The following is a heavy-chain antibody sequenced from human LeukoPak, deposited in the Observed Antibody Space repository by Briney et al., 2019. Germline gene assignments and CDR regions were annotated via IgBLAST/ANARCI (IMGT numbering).Heavy chain of an antibody. CDR2: ISSSSSYI. J-gene: IGHJ4*02. Sequence: PGGSLRLSCAASGFTFSSYSMNWVRQAPGKGLEWVSSISSSSSYIYYADSVKGRFTISRDNAKNSLYLQMNSLRAEDTAVYYCARDSKTYDSSGYSFDYWGQGTLVTVSS. V-gene: IGHV3-21*01. CDR3: ARDSKTYDSSGYSFDY. CDR1: GFTFSSYS. D-gene: IGHD3-22*01.